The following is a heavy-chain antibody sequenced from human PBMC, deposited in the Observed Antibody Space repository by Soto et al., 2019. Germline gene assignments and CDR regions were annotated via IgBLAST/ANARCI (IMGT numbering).Heavy chain of an antibody. CDR2: ISGYNGNT. J-gene: IGHJ4*02. CDR3: ARVDYYDSSGYYGY. Sequence: QVQLVQSGAEVKKPGASVKVSCKASGYTFTIYGISWVRQAPGQGLEWMRWISGYNGNTDYAQNLQDRVTLTTDASTSSVYMELRSLRSDDTAVYYCARVDYYDSSGYYGYWGQGTLITVSS. V-gene: IGHV1-18*04. D-gene: IGHD3-22*01. CDR1: GYTFTIYG.